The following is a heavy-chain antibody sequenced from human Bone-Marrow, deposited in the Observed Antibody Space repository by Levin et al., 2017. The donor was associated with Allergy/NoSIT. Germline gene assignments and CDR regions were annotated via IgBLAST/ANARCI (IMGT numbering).Heavy chain of an antibody. Sequence: AGGSLRLSCAASGFTFSTYGIHWVRQAPGKGLECVAFIWSDGTNKYYVDSVKGRFTISRDNSKNMLYLQMNSLRAEDTAVYYCARDQFRRATIGARWFDPWGQGTLVIVSS. CDR3: ARDQFRRATIGARWFDP. D-gene: IGHD5-24*01. J-gene: IGHJ5*02. CDR2: IWSDGTNK. CDR1: GFTFSTYG. V-gene: IGHV3-33*01.